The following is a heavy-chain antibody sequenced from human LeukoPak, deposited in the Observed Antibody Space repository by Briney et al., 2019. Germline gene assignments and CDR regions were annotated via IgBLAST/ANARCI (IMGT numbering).Heavy chain of an antibody. CDR3: ARGGELLNY. J-gene: IGHJ4*02. Sequence: SETLSLTCTVSGGSISSYYWSWIRQPAGKGLEWIGRIYTSGSTNYSPSLKSRVTISLDTSKNQFSLRLSSVTAADTAAYYCARGGELLNYLGQGTLVTVSS. V-gene: IGHV4-4*07. D-gene: IGHD1-7*01. CDR1: GGSISSYY. CDR2: IYTSGST.